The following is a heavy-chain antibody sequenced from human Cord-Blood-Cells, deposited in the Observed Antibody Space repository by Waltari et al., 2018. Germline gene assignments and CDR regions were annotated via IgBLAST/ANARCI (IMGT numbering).Heavy chain of an antibody. V-gene: IGHV1-69*01. Sequence: QVQLVQSGAEVKKPGSSVKVSCQASGGTFSSYAIRWLRQAPGQGLEWMGGIIPIFGTANYAQKFQGRVTITADESTSTAYMELSSLRSEDTAVYYCARGYCSSTSCSYRDYYYYMDVWGKGTTVTVSS. CDR2: IIPIFGTA. CDR3: ARGYCSSTSCSYRDYYYYMDV. CDR1: GGTFSSYA. D-gene: IGHD2-2*01. J-gene: IGHJ6*03.